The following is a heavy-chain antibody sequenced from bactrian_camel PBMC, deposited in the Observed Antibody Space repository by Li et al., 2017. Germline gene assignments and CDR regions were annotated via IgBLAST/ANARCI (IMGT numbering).Heavy chain of an antibody. J-gene: IGHJ6*01. CDR1: GLTFNTPN. CDR3: AADPVRWCGTWPHFGY. V-gene: IGHV3S40*01. D-gene: IGHD2*01. CDR2: INSRTDDST. Sequence: VQLVESGGGSVEPGGSLRLSCIASGLTFNTPNMAWFRQAPGKGLEWVSGINSRTDDSTVYSESVKGRFTISIDNAKSTLYLQMNNLRADDTAMYYCAADPVRWCGTWPHFGYWGQGTQVTVS.